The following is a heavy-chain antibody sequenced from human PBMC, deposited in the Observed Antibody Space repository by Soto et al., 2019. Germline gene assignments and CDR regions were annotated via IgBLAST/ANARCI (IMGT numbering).Heavy chain of an antibody. V-gene: IGHV3-23*01. J-gene: IGHJ4*02. CDR1: GFTFITYA. CDR2: ISGSGGST. D-gene: IGHD2-2*01. CDR3: AKLPAAQSYFDF. Sequence: EVQLLDSGGGLVQPGGSLRLSCAASGFTFITYAMSWVRQAPGKGLEWVSIISGSGGSTHYPDSVKGRFTISRDNSKNTLYLQMNSLRADDTAVYYCAKLPAAQSYFDFWGQGTLVTISS.